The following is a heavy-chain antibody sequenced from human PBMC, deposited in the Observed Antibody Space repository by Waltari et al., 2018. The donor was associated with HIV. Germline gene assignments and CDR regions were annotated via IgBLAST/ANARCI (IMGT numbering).Heavy chain of an antibody. CDR2: IYTSGST. CDR3: AGQYYDFWSAPEDY. D-gene: IGHD3-3*01. CDR1: GGALSSGSYY. J-gene: IGHJ4*02. Sequence: QVQLQESGPGLVKPSQTLSLTCPVSGGALSSGSYYWSWIRQPAGKGLEWIGRIYTSGSTNYNPSLKSRVTISVDTSKNQFSLKLSSVTAADTAVYYCAGQYYDFWSAPEDYWGQGTLVTVSS. V-gene: IGHV4-61*02.